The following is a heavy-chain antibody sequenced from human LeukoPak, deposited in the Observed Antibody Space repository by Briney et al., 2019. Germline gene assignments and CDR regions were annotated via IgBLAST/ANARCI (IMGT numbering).Heavy chain of an antibody. V-gene: IGHV1-2*02. D-gene: IGHD1-1*01. CDR3: ARESPVHSLNLTPLDY. CDR2: INPNSGGT. J-gene: IGHJ4*02. CDR1: GYTFTGYY. Sequence: ASVKVSCKASGYTFTGYYMHWVRQAPGQGLEWMGWINPNSGGTNYAQKFQGRVTMTRDTSISTAYMELSRLRSDDTAVYYCARESPVHSLNLTPLDYWGQGTLVTVSS.